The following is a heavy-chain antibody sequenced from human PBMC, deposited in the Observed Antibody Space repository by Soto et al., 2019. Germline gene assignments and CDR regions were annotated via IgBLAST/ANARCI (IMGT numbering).Heavy chain of an antibody. V-gene: IGHV2-70*01. D-gene: IGHD3-3*01. CDR2: IDWDDDK. CDR3: ARIRLDDFWSGYTSRAGMDV. J-gene: IGHJ6*02. Sequence: SGPTLVNPTQTLTLTCTFSGFSLSTSGMCVSWIRQPPGKALEWLALIDWDDDKYYSTSLKTRLTISKDTSKNQVVLTMTNLDHVDTAKYYCARIRLDDFWSGYTSRAGMDVWGQGT. CDR1: GFSLSTSGMC.